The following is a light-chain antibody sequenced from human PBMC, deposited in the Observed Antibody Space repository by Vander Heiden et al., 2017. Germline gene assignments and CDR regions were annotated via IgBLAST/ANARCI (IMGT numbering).Light chain of an antibody. V-gene: IGLV2-23*02. CDR1: SSDVGSYNL. CDR2: EVS. J-gene: IGLJ3*02. CDR3: CSYAGSSTPGV. Sequence: QSALTQPASVSGSPGQLINISCTGTSSDVGSYNLVSWYQQHQGKAPKLMIYEVSKRPSGVSNRFSGSKSGNTASLTISGLQAEDEADYYCCSYAGSSTPGVFGGGTKLTVL.